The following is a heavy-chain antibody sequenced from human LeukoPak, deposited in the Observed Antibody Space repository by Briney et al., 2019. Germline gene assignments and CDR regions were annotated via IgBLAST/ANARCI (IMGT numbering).Heavy chain of an antibody. J-gene: IGHJ4*02. CDR2: ISSSSSYI. Sequence: PGGSLRLSCAASGFTFSSYSMNWVRQAPGKGLEWVSSISSSSSYIYYADSVKGRFTISRDNAKNSLYLQMNNLRAEDTAVYYCARDRGGYYFDYWGQGTLVTVSS. D-gene: IGHD3-22*01. CDR3: ARDRGGYYFDY. V-gene: IGHV3-21*01. CDR1: GFTFSSYS.